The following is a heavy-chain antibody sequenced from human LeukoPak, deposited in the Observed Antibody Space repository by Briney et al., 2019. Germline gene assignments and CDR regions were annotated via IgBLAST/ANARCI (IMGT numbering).Heavy chain of an antibody. Sequence: GRSLRLSCAASGFTFSTYGMHWVRQAPGKGLEWVAAIWSDGTNRFYADSVKGRFTFSRDNSKNTLSLQMNSLRAEDTAVYYCVKERGPFDAFDIWGHGTMVTVSS. CDR1: GFTFSTYG. J-gene: IGHJ3*02. V-gene: IGHV3-33*06. CDR2: IWSDGTNR. CDR3: VKERGPFDAFDI.